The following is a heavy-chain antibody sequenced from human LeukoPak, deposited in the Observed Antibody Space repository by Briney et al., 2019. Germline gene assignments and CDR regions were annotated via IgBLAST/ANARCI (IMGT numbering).Heavy chain of an antibody. CDR3: ARAPSRTRAFDI. D-gene: IGHD3/OR15-3a*01. J-gene: IGHJ3*02. Sequence: PGGSLRLSCAASGFIFSSYAMHWVRRAPGKGLEWVALISYDGSDKYYADSVKGRFTISRDNSKNTLYLQMNSLRAEDTAVYYCARAPSRTRAFDIWGQGTMVTVSS. CDR1: GFIFSSYA. CDR2: ISYDGSDK. V-gene: IGHV3-30*04.